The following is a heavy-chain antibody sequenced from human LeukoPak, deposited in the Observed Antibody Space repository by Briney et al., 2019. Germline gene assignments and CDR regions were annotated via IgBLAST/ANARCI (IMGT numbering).Heavy chain of an antibody. J-gene: IGHJ4*02. CDR2: ISGSGGST. V-gene: IGHV3-23*01. D-gene: IGHD5-18*01. CDR3: AKPKYSYGNIDY. CDR1: GFTFSSYA. Sequence: GGSLRLSCAASGFTFSSYAMSWVRQAPGKGLEWVSAISGSGGSTYYADSVKGRFTISRDNSKNTLYPQMNSLRAEDTAVYYCAKPKYSYGNIDYWGQGTLVTVSS.